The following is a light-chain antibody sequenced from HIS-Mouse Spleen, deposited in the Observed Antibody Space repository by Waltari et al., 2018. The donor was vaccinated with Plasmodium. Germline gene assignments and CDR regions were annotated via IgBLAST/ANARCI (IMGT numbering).Light chain of an antibody. Sequence: EIVMTQSPATLSVSPGERATLSGRASQSVGSNLAWYQQKPGQAPRLLIYGASTRATGIPARFSGSGAGTEFTLTISSLQSEDFAGYYCQQYNNWSFTFGPGTKVDIK. V-gene: IGKV3-15*01. J-gene: IGKJ3*01. CDR1: QSVGSN. CDR3: QQYNNWSFT. CDR2: GAS.